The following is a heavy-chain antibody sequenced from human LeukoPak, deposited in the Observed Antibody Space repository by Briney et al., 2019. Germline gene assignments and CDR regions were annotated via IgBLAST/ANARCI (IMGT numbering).Heavy chain of an antibody. J-gene: IGHJ6*02. Sequence: SETLSLTCTVSGGSISSYYWSWIRQPPGKGLEWIGYIYYSGSTNYNPSLKSRVTISVDTSKNQFSLKLSSVTAADTAVYHCARESRGYYYYGMDVWGQGTTVTVSS. CDR2: IYYSGST. D-gene: IGHD2-2*01. CDR1: GGSISSYY. CDR3: ARESRGYYYYGMDV. V-gene: IGHV4-59*01.